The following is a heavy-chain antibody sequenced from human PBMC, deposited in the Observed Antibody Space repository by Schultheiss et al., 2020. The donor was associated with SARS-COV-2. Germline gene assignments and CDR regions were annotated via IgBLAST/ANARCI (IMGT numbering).Heavy chain of an antibody. D-gene: IGHD2-15*01. V-gene: IGHV2-5*02. Sequence: SGPTLVKPTQTLTLTCTFSGFSLSTSGVGVGWIRQPPGEALQWLALIYWDDDKRYSPSLKSRLTVTKDTSKNQVVLTMTNMDFVDTATYYCAHKRGRGGPVDYWGQGSLVTVSS. CDR3: AHKRGRGGPVDY. CDR1: GFSLSTSGVG. CDR2: IYWDDDK. J-gene: IGHJ4*02.